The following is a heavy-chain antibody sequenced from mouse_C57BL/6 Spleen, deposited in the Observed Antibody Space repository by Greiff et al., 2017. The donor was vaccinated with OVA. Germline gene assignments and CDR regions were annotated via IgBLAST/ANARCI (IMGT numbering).Heavy chain of an antibody. CDR1: GYTFTDHT. CDR2: IYPRDGST. D-gene: IGHD2-3*01. V-gene: IGHV1-78*01. J-gene: IGHJ2*01. Sequence: VMLVESDAELVKPGASVKISCKVSGYTFTDHTIHWMKQRPEQGLEWIGYIYPRDGSTKYNEKFKGKATLTADKSSSTAYMQLNSLTSEESAVYVCASTLYEYLGYWGQGTTLTVSS. CDR3: ASTLYEYLGY.